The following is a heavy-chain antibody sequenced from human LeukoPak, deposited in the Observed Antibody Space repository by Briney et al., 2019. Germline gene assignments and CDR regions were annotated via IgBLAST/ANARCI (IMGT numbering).Heavy chain of an antibody. D-gene: IGHD3-16*02. CDR1: GGSISSYY. J-gene: IGHJ4*02. Sequence: SETLSLTXTVSGGSISSYYWSWIRQPPGEGLEWIGYISYSGSTNYNPPLKSRVTISVDTSKNQLSLKLNSVTAADTAVYYCARYIWGSYPTFEDYWGQGSLVTVSS. CDR3: ARYIWGSYPTFEDY. CDR2: ISYSGST. V-gene: IGHV4-59*01.